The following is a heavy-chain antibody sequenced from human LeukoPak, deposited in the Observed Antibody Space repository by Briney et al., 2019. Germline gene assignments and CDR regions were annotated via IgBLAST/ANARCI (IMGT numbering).Heavy chain of an antibody. V-gene: IGHV4-39*07. CDR2: ISYSGST. CDR3: ARWVGNRNWFDP. J-gene: IGHJ5*02. CDR1: DGSISSGSYL. D-gene: IGHD1-26*01. Sequence: PSETLSLTCTVSDGSISSGSYLWGCIPQSPGKALECIGSISYSGSTYYNPSLKSRVTVSVDTSKNQFSLKVTSVTAADTAVYYCARWVGNRNWFDPWGQGTLVTVSS.